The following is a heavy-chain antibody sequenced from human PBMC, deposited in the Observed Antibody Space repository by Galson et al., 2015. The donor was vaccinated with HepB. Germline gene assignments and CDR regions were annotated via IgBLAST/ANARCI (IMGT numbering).Heavy chain of an antibody. V-gene: IGHV3-23*01. CDR2: ISGSGGST. CDR1: GFTFSSYA. D-gene: IGHD3-3*01. CDR3: AKDHRYYDFWSGPRLDSYGMDV. J-gene: IGHJ6*02. Sequence: SLRLSCAASGFTFSSYAMSWVRQAPGKGLEWVSAISGSGGSTYYADSVKGRFTISRDNSKNTLYLQMNSLRAEDTAVYYCAKDHRYYDFWSGPRLDSYGMDVWGQGTTVTVSS.